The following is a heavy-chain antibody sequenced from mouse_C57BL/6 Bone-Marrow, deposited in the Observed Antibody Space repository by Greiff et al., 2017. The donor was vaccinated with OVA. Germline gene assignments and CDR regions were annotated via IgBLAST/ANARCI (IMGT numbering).Heavy chain of an antibody. V-gene: IGHV1-61*01. CDR2: IYPSDSET. Sequence: QVQLQQPGAELVRPGSSVKLSCKASGYTFTSYWMDWVKQRPGQGLEWIGNIYPSDSETHYNQKFKDKATLTVDKSSSTAYMQLSSLTSEDSAVYYCARSTYEDYLDYWGQGTTLTVSS. D-gene: IGHD2-1*01. CDR3: ARSTYEDYLDY. J-gene: IGHJ2*01. CDR1: GYTFTSYW.